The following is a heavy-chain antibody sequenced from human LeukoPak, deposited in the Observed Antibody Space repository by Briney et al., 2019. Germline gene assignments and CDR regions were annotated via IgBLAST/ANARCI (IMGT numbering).Heavy chain of an antibody. J-gene: IGHJ4*02. CDR1: GYIFTNYG. V-gene: IGHV3-23*01. Sequence: GGFLRLSCVGSGYIFTNYGMGWVRQAPGKGLEWVSAINGDGRRTYYADSVKGRFTISRDNSRSVLYLQMNSLGADDTAVYYCSKGPGGYWDYWGQGALVTVSS. CDR2: INGDGRRT. CDR3: SKGPGGYWDY. D-gene: IGHD3-22*01.